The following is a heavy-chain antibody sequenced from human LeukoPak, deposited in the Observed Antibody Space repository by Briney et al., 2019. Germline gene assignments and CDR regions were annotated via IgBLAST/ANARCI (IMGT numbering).Heavy chain of an antibody. J-gene: IGHJ4*02. V-gene: IGHV3-23*01. CDR3: AKRGLDY. CDR1: GFTFSTYA. Sequence: PGGSLRLSCAASGFTFSTYAMSWVRQAPGKGLEWVSGISGSGMTTYYADSVKGRFTISRDNSKNTLYLQMTSLRAEDTAVYYCAKRGLDYWGQGTLVTVSS. CDR2: ISGSGMTT.